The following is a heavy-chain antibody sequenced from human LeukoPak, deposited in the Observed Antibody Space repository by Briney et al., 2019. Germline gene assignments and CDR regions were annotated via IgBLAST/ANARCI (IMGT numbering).Heavy chain of an antibody. CDR2: INRRGHT. CDR3: AKEVDCPSDCLFFHS. CDR1: GFTFDRFT. V-gene: IGHV3-43*01. Sequence: GGSLRLSCAASGFTFDRFTIHWVRQTPGKGLEWVSLINRRGHTFYADSVKGRFAISRDNSRNSVFLQMNSLRPEDTALYHCAKEVDCPSDCLFFHSWGQGTLVTVSS. D-gene: IGHD2-21*02. J-gene: IGHJ4*02.